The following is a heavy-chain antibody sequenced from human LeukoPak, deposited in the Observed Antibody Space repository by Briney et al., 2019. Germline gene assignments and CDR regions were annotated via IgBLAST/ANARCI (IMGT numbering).Heavy chain of an antibody. Sequence: SVKVSCKASGRTFSSYAISWVRQAPGQRLEWMGGILPIFGTANYAQKFQGRVTITTDESTSTAYMELSSLRSEDTAVYYCARDAPNSGSYYYYYMDVWGKGTTVSVSS. CDR2: ILPIFGTA. D-gene: IGHD1-26*01. V-gene: IGHV1-69*05. J-gene: IGHJ6*03. CDR3: ARDAPNSGSYYYYYMDV. CDR1: GRTFSSYA.